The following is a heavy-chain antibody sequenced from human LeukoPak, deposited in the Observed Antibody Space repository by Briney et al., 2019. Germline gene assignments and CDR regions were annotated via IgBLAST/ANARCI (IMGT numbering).Heavy chain of an antibody. Sequence: GGSLRLSCAASGFTFSSYAMSWVRQAPGKGLEWVSAISGSGGSTYYADSVKGRFTISRDNSKNTLYLQMNSLRAEDTAVYYCARDRGHSNRPMDWGQGTLVTVSS. D-gene: IGHD6-13*01. CDR2: ISGSGGST. J-gene: IGHJ4*02. CDR1: GFTFSSYA. V-gene: IGHV3-23*01. CDR3: ARDRGHSNRPMD.